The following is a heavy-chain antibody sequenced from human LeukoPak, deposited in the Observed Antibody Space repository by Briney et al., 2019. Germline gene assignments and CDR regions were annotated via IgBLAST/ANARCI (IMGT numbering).Heavy chain of an antibody. CDR3: ASLGGYQNGNFDF. Sequence: SETLSLTCTVSGGSISSSGYYYWGWIRQPPGKGLEWIGSVYYSGYTYQSPSLKSRVTISVDTSKNQFSLRLNSVTAADTAVYYCASLGGYQNGNFDFWGQGTLVTVSS. D-gene: IGHD3-16*01. V-gene: IGHV4-39*01. CDR2: VYYSGYT. J-gene: IGHJ4*02. CDR1: GGSISSSGYYY.